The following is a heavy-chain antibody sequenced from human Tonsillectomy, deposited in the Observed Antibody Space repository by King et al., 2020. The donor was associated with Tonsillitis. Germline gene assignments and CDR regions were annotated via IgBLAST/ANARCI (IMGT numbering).Heavy chain of an antibody. CDR3: ARGGRDSGSPGRVDY. Sequence: VQLQESGPGLVKPSETLSPTCTVSGGSISSYYWNWIRQPPGKELEWIGYIYYSGSTNYNPSLKSRVTISVDTSQNQFSLKLTSVTAADTAVYYCARGGRDSGSPGRVDYWGQGTLVTVSS. J-gene: IGHJ4*02. V-gene: IGHV4-59*01. D-gene: IGHD1-26*01. CDR1: GGSISSYY. CDR2: IYYSGST.